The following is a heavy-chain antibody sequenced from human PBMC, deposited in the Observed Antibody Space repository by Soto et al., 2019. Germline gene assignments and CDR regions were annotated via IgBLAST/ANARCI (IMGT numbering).Heavy chain of an antibody. D-gene: IGHD2-2*01. CDR2: ISYDGSNK. Sequence: PGESLKISCAASGFTFSSYGMHWVRQAPGKGLEWVAVISYDGSNKYYADSVKGRFTISRDNSKNTLYLQMNSLRAEDTAVYYCAEGLVEVVVVPADHARSIAAAEHYYYYGMDVWGQGTTVTVSS. CDR1: GFTFSSYG. CDR3: AEGLVEVVVVPADHARSIAAAEHYYYYGMDV. V-gene: IGHV3-30*18. J-gene: IGHJ6*02.